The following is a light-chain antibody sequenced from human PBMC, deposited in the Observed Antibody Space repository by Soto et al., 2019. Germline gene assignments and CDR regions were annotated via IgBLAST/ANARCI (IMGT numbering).Light chain of an antibody. CDR2: DVN. CDR3: SSYTSSSTHV. CDR1: SSDVGGYDY. J-gene: IGLJ1*01. Sequence: QSVLKQVASVSXSPGHSIPIFCTGTSSDVGGYDYVSWYQQLPGKAPKLMIYDVNNRPSGASNRFSGSKSGNTASLTISGLQAEDEADYYCSSYTSSSTHVFGTGTKVTVL. V-gene: IGLV2-14*03.